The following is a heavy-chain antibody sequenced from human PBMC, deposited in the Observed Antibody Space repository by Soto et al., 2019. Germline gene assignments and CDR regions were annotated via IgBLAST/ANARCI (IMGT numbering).Heavy chain of an antibody. V-gene: IGHV4-59*12. CDR1: GGSISSYY. J-gene: IGHJ5*02. Sequence: SETLSLTCTVSGGSISSYYWSWIRQPPGKGLEWIGYIYYSGSANYNPSLKSRVTISVDRSKNQFSLKLSSVTAADTAVYYCARVNPGYCISTSCYGAWFDPWGQGTLVTVSS. D-gene: IGHD2-2*01. CDR2: IYYSGSA. CDR3: ARVNPGYCISTSCYGAWFDP.